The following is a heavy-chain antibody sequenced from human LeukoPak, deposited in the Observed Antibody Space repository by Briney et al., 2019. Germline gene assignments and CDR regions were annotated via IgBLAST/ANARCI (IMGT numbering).Heavy chain of an antibody. Sequence: PGGSLRLSCAASGFTFSDYYMSWIRQAPGKGLEWVSYISSSGSTIYYADSVKGRFTISRDNAKNSLYLQMNSLRAEDTAVYYCAKDLFVMGKTYDYVWGSFGSGAFDIWGQGTMVTVSS. J-gene: IGHJ3*02. D-gene: IGHD3-16*01. CDR2: ISSSGSTI. CDR1: GFTFSDYY. V-gene: IGHV3-11*01. CDR3: AKDLFVMGKTYDYVWGSFGSGAFDI.